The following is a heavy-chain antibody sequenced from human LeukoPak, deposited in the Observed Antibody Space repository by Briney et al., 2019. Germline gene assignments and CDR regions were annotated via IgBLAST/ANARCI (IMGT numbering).Heavy chain of an antibody. J-gene: IGHJ5*02. CDR3: ARPYCSSTSCYGWFDP. D-gene: IGHD2-2*01. V-gene: IGHV1-2*02. Sequence: ASVKVSCKASGYTFTGYYMHRVRQAPGQGLEWMGWINPNSGGTNYAQKFQGRVTMTRDTSISTSYMELSRLRSDDTVVYYCARPYCSSTSCYGWFDPWGQGTLVTVSS. CDR2: INPNSGGT. CDR1: GYTFTGYY.